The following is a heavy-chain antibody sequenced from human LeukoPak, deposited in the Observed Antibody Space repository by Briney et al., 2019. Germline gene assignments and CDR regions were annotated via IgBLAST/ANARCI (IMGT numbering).Heavy chain of an antibody. J-gene: IGHJ4*02. CDR2: IYYSGTT. V-gene: IGHV4-39*07. CDR3: ARVSSSWPHYYFDY. CDR1: GGSISSSSYY. Sequence: SETLSLTCTVSGGSISSSSYYWGWIRQPPGKGPEWIGTIYYSGTTYYNPSLKSRVTISIDTSKNQFSLKLSSVTAADTAVYYCARVSSSWPHYYFDYWGQGTRVTASS. D-gene: IGHD6-13*01.